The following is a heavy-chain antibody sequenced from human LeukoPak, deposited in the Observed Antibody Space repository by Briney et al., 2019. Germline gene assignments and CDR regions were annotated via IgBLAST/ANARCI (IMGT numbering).Heavy chain of an antibody. J-gene: IGHJ5*02. CDR1: GFTVSSNY. Sequence: GSLRLSCAASGFTVSSNYMSWIRQPPGKGLEWIGYINYSGNTDYSPSLKSRVTISVDTSKNQFSLKLSSVTAADTAVYHCARGGYYFPSWGQGTLVTVSS. D-gene: IGHD3-16*01. V-gene: IGHV4-59*02. CDR2: INYSGNT. CDR3: ARGGYYFPS.